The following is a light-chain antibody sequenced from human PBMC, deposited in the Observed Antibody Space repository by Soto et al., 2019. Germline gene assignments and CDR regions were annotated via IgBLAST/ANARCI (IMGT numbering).Light chain of an antibody. J-gene: IGKJ5*01. CDR2: DSS. V-gene: IGKV1-13*02. CDR1: QGVGRA. CDR3: HQFYGDPS. Sequence: AIQLTQSPSSLSASVGDRVIITCRASQGVGRAVAWYQLKPGKSPILLIYDSSILETGAPARFSGSGSGTDFTLTISTLQPEGFATYYCHQFYGDPSVGQGTRLDIK.